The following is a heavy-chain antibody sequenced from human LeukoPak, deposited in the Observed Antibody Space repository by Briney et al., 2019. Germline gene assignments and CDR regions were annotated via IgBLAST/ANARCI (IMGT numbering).Heavy chain of an antibody. D-gene: IGHD2-21*01. V-gene: IGHV5-51*01. Sequence: HGESLKISCKGSGYSSTSYWIGWVRQMPGKGLEWMGIIYPGDSDTRYSPSFQGQVTISADKSISTAYLRWSSLKASDTAMYYCARRLSGFQEYYFDYWGQGTLVTVSS. CDR1: GYSSTSYW. J-gene: IGHJ4*02. CDR2: IYPGDSDT. CDR3: ARRLSGFQEYYFDY.